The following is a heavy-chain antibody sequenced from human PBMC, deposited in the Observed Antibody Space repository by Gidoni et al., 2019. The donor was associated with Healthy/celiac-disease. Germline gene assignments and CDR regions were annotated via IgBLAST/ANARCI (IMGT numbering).Heavy chain of an antibody. J-gene: IGHJ6*02. D-gene: IGHD6-13*01. CDR1: GGSISSYY. CDR3: AGSSSSWYGGGYYYYYYGMDV. V-gene: IGHV4-59*08. CDR2: IYYSGST. Sequence: QAQLQESGPGLVKPSETLSLTCTVSGGSISSYYWSWIRQPPGKGLEWLGYIYYSGSTNYNPSLKSRFTISVDTSKNHFSLNLTSVTAADTAVYYCAGSSSSWYGGGYYYYYYGMDVWGQGTTVTVSS.